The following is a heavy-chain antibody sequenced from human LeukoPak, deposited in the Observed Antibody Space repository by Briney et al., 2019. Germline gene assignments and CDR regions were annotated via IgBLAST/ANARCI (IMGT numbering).Heavy chain of an antibody. CDR3: ARVVGRDIVATIHPNWFDP. J-gene: IGHJ5*02. V-gene: IGHV4-34*01. D-gene: IGHD5-12*01. Sequence: SETLSLTCAVYGGSLSGYYWSWIRQPPGKGLEWIGEINHSGSTNYNPSLKSRVTISVDTSKNQFSLKLSSVTAADTAVYYCARVVGRDIVATIHPNWFDPWGQGTLVTVSS. CDR2: INHSGST. CDR1: GGSLSGYY.